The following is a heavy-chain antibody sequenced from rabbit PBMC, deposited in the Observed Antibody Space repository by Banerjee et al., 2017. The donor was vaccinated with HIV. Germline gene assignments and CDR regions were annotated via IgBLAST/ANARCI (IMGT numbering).Heavy chain of an antibody. CDR3: ARDSGSSFSSYGMDL. D-gene: IGHD8-1*01. Sequence: QSLEESGGDLVKPGASLTLTCTASGVSFSSTHYMCWVRQAPGKGLEWIACIDSGSRDFTYSASWAQGRFTISKTSSTTVTLQMTSLTVADTATYFCARDSGSSFSSYGMDLRGPGTLVTVS. CDR1: GVSFSSTHY. J-gene: IGHJ6*01. CDR2: IDSGSRDFT. V-gene: IGHV1S40*01.